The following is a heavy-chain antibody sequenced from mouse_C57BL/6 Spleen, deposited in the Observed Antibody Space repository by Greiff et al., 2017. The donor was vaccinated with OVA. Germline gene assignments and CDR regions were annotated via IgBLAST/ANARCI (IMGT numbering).Heavy chain of an antibody. CDR3: ARNYYGSSLDFDY. J-gene: IGHJ2*01. V-gene: IGHV5-17*01. CDR1: GFTFSDYG. CDR2: ISSGSSTI. D-gene: IGHD1-1*01. Sequence: EVMLVESGGGLVKPGGSLKLSCAASGFTFSDYGMHWVRQAPEKGLEWVAYISSGSSTIYYADTVKGRFTISRDNAKNTLFLQMTSLRSEDTAMYYCARNYYGSSLDFDYWGQGTTLTVSS.